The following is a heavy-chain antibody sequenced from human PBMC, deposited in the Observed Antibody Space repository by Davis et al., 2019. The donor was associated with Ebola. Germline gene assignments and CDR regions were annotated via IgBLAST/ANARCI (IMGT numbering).Heavy chain of an antibody. J-gene: IGHJ4*02. Sequence: SETLSLTCTVSGGSISSYYWSWIRQPPGKGLEWIGYIYYSGSTNYNPSLKSRVTISVDTSKNQFSLKLSSVTAADTAVYYCARYSDGEQRLDYWGQGTLVTVSS. CDR3: ARYSDGEQRLDY. D-gene: IGHD2-15*01. V-gene: IGHV4-59*01. CDR2: IYYSGST. CDR1: GGSISSYY.